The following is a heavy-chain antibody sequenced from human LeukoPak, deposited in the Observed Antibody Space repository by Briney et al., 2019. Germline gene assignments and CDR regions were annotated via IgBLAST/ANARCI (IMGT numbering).Heavy chain of an antibody. V-gene: IGHV4-38-2*01. J-gene: IGHJ6*03. CDR2: IYHSGST. CDR1: GYSISSGYY. Sequence: SETLSLTCAVSGYSISSGYYWGWIRQPPGKGLEWIGSIYHSGSTYYNPSLKSRVTISVDTSKNQFSLKLSSVTAADTAVYYCARHRYYYMHVWGKGTTVTVSS. CDR3: ARHRYYYMHV.